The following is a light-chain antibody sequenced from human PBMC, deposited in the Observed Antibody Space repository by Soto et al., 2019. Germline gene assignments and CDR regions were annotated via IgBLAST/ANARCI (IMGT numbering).Light chain of an antibody. CDR1: NSNLGAGYD. CDR3: SSWDDNLDAEV. J-gene: IGLJ1*01. Sequence: QSVLTQPPSVSGAPGQRVTISCTGNNSNLGAGYDVHWYQQLPGAAPKLVIFGNRNRPSGVPERFSGSKSGTSASLAISGLQFEDEADYHCSSWDDNLDAEVFGAGTKLTVL. CDR2: GNR. V-gene: IGLV1-40*01.